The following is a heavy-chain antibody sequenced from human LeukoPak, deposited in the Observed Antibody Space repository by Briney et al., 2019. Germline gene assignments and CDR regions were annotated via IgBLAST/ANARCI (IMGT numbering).Heavy chain of an antibody. J-gene: IGHJ4*02. Sequence: PGGSLRLSCAASALTFNYYAMSWVRQAPGKGLEWVSHISGSGGTTYYADSVKGRFTISRDNSKNTLYLQMNSLRAEDTAVYYCAKDLVRQQTSYDYWGQGTLVTVSS. CDR3: AKDLVRQQTSYDY. V-gene: IGHV3-23*01. CDR1: ALTFNYYA. D-gene: IGHD6-13*01. CDR2: ISGSGGTT.